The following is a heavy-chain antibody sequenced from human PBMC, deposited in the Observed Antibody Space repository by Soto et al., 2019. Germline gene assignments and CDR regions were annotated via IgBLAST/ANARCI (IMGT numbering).Heavy chain of an antibody. J-gene: IGHJ6*02. Sequence: GASVKVSCTASGYTFTSYGISWVRQAPGQGLEWMGWISAYNGNTNYAQKLQGRVTMTTDTSTSTAYMELRSLRSDDTAVYYCARVMAYDFWSGYLPLLNRYGMDVWGQGTTVTVSS. V-gene: IGHV1-18*01. CDR2: ISAYNGNT. CDR3: ARVMAYDFWSGYLPLLNRYGMDV. CDR1: GYTFTSYG. D-gene: IGHD3-3*01.